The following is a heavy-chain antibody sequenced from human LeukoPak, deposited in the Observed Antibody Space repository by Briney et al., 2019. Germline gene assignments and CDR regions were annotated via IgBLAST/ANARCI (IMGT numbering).Heavy chain of an antibody. D-gene: IGHD3-3*01. CDR3: AKDQPRSSLPLRFLEWLPFDY. V-gene: IGHV3-23*01. CDR1: GFTFSSYA. Sequence: GGSLRLPCAASGFTFSSYAMSWVRQAPGKGLEWVSAISGSGGSTYYADSVKGRFTISRDNSKNTLYLQMNSLRAEDTAVYYCAKDQPRSSLPLRFLEWLPFDYWGQGTLVTVSS. CDR2: ISGSGGST. J-gene: IGHJ4*02.